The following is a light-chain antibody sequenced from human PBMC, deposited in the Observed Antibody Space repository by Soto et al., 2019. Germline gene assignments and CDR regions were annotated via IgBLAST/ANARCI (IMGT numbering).Light chain of an antibody. V-gene: IGKV1-5*01. CDR2: DAS. CDR3: QQYNDYLYT. Sequence: DIQMTQSPSTLSASVGDRVTITCRASQSISNWLAWYQQKPGKAPHLLIWDASNLESGVPSRFSGCGSGTEFSLTITSLQPDDFATYYCQQYNDYLYTFGQGTKLEIK. J-gene: IGKJ2*01. CDR1: QSISNW.